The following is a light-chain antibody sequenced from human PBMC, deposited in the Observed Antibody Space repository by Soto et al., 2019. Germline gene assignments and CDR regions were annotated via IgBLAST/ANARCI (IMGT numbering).Light chain of an antibody. CDR3: QQYENLPT. J-gene: IGKJ5*01. V-gene: IGKV1-33*01. Sequence: IQMTQSPSSLSPSVGDSITITCQASQNINSYLNWYQQQPGRAPKLLIYDASNLEAGVPSRFRGSGSGTDFTFTISRLQPDDIATYYCQQYENLPTVGQGTRLEIK. CDR1: QNINSY. CDR2: DAS.